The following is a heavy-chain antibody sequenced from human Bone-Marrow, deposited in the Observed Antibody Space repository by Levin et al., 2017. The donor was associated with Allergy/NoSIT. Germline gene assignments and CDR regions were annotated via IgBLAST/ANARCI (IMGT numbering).Heavy chain of an antibody. J-gene: IGHJ3*02. CDR3: ARDGKGYCSGGSCSDAFDI. V-gene: IGHV4-38-2*02. CDR1: GYSISSGYY. CDR2: IYHSGST. D-gene: IGHD2-15*01. Sequence: PSETLSLTCAVSGYSISSGYYWGWIRQPPGKGLEWIGSIYHSGSTSYNPSLKSRVTISVDTSKNQFSLKLSSVTAADTAVYYCARDGKGYCSGGSCSDAFDIWGQGTMVTVSS.